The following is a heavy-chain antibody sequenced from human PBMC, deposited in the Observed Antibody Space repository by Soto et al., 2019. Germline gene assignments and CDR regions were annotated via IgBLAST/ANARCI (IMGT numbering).Heavy chain of an antibody. Sequence: QVQLVQSGAEVKKPGASVKVSCKSSGYRFETYAISWVRQAPGQGLEWMGWIRAYNIDTYSAQKFQDRVTMTTDTSTGTAYMALRSLRSDDTAVYYCARGHEGISGAMDVWGQGTTVTVS. V-gene: IGHV1-18*01. J-gene: IGHJ6*02. D-gene: IGHD3-3*02. CDR3: ARGHEGISGAMDV. CDR1: GYRFETYA. CDR2: IRAYNIDT.